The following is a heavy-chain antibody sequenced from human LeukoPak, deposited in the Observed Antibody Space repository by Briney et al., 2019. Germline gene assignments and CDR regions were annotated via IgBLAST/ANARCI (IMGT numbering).Heavy chain of an antibody. D-gene: IGHD3-9*01. V-gene: IGHV1-69*13. CDR3: NFDWFSNYYYYGMDV. Sequence: ASVKVSCKASGGTFSSYAIGWVRQAPGQGLEWMGGIIPIFGTANYAQKFQGRVTITADESTSTAYMELSSLRSEDTAVYYCNFDWFSNYYYYGMDVWGQGTTVTVSS. CDR1: GGTFSSYA. CDR2: IIPIFGTA. J-gene: IGHJ6*02.